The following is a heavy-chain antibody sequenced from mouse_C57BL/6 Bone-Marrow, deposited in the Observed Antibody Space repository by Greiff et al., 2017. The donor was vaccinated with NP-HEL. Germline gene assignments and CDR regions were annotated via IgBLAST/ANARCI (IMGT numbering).Heavy chain of an antibody. D-gene: IGHD1-1*01. CDR1: GFNIKDDY. CDR3: TTITTVVAGDY. V-gene: IGHV14-4*01. Sequence: VQLQQSGAELVRPGASVKLSCTASGFNIKDDYMHWVKQRPEQGLEWIGWIDPENGDTEYASKFQGKATITEDTSSNTAYQQLSSLTYEDTAVYYGTTITTVVAGDYWGQGTTLTVSS. CDR2: IDPENGDT. J-gene: IGHJ2*01.